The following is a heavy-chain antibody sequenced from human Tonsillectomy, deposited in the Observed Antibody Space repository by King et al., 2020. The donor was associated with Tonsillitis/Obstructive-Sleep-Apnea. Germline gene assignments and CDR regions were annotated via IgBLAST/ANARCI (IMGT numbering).Heavy chain of an antibody. CDR1: GYSFTTYW. CDR2: IDPSDSYT. D-gene: IGHD2-2*01. J-gene: IGHJ5*02. Sequence: QLVQSGAEVKKPGESLRISCKGSGYSFTTYWISWVRQMPGKGLEWMGRIDPSDSYTNYSPSFQGHVSISADKSISTAYLQWSSLKASDTAIYYCARLTTYCSTSGCPLDPWGQGTLVTVSS. CDR3: ARLTTYCSTSGCPLDP. V-gene: IGHV5-10-1*03.